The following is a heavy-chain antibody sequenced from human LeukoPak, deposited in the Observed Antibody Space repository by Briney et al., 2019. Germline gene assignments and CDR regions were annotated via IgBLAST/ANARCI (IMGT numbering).Heavy chain of an antibody. V-gene: IGHV1-8*01. D-gene: IGHD3-22*01. J-gene: IGHJ4*02. CDR1: GYTFTSYD. CDR3: AKDIYYYDSSGYFFGY. CDR2: MNPNSGNT. Sequence: ASVKVSCKASGYTFTSYDINWVRQATGQGLEWMGWMNPNSGNTGYAQKFQGRVTMTRNTSISTAYMELSSLRSEDTAVYYCAKDIYYYDSSGYFFGYWGQGTLVTVSS.